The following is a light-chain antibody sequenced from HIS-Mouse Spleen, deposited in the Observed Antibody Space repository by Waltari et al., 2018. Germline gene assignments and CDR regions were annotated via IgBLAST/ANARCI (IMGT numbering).Light chain of an antibody. Sequence: QSALTQPPSASGSPGQSVTISCTGPSSDVGGYNYVSWYQQPPGKAPKLMIYEVSKRPSGVPDRFSGSKSGNTASLTGSGLQAEDEADYYCSSYAGSNNVVFGGGTKLTVL. CDR3: SSYAGSNNVV. V-gene: IGLV2-8*01. CDR2: EVS. J-gene: IGLJ2*01. CDR1: SSDVGGYNY.